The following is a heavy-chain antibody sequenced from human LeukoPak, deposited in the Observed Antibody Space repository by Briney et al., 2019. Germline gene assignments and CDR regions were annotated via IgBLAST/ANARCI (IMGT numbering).Heavy chain of an antibody. Sequence: PGGSLRLSCAASGFTFSSYSMNWARQAPGKGLEWVSSISSSSSYIYYADSVKGRFTISRDNAKNSLYLQMNSLRAEDTAVYYCARGDYCSSTSCYGPSDYWGQGTLVTVSS. CDR3: ARGDYCSSTSCYGPSDY. CDR1: GFTFSSYS. CDR2: ISSSSSYI. D-gene: IGHD2-2*01. J-gene: IGHJ4*02. V-gene: IGHV3-21*01.